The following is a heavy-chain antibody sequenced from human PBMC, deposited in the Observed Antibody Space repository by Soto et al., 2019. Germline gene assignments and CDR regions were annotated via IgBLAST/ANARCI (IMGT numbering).Heavy chain of an antibody. CDR3: ARAEVLTAPFDH. CDR2: IYYSGTT. D-gene: IGHD2-21*02. Sequence: TLSLTCTVSGCSISSGGYYFNWIRQHPGKGLEWIGYIYYSGTTYYNPSLKSRLTISVDTSKNQSSLKLSSVTAADTAVYYCARAEVLTAPFDHWGQGTLVTVSS. J-gene: IGHJ5*02. CDR1: GCSISSGGYY. V-gene: IGHV4-31*03.